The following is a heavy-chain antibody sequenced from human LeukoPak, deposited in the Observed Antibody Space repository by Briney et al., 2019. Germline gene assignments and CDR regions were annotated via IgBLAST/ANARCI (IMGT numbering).Heavy chain of an antibody. V-gene: IGHV4-59*01. CDR3: ASRARYYYDSSGAFDI. CDR1: GGSISSCY. Sequence: TSETLSLTCTVSGGSISSCYWSWIRQPPGKGLEWIGYIYYSGSTNYNPSLKSRVTISVDTSKNQFSLKLSSVTAADTAVYYCASRARYYYDSSGAFDIWGQGTMVTVSS. J-gene: IGHJ3*02. CDR2: IYYSGST. D-gene: IGHD3-22*01.